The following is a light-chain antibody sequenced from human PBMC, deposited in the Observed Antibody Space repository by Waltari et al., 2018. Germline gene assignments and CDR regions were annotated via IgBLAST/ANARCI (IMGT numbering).Light chain of an antibody. Sequence: QSALTQPASVSGSPGQSITISCIGTSNDVGKYNLVLWYQQHPGKVPKLIIYEVTKRPSGISNRFSGSKSGSTASLTISGLQAEDEADYYCCSYGGSFDPYLVFGGGTKLTVL. CDR1: SNDVGKYNL. V-gene: IGLV2-23*02. CDR2: EVT. J-gene: IGLJ2*01. CDR3: CSYGGSFDPYLV.